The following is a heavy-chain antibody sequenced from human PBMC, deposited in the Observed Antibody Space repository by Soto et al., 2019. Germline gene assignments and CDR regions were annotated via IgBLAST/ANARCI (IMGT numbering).Heavy chain of an antibody. D-gene: IGHD1-7*01. Sequence: GGSLRLSCAASGFTFSNAWMSWVRQAPGKGLEWVGRIKSKTDGGTTDYAAPVKGRFTISRDDSKNTLYLQMNSLKTEDTAVYYCTTGATSRPNWNYEGEFDYWGQGTLVTVSS. CDR3: TTGATSRPNWNYEGEFDY. CDR1: GFTFSNAW. CDR2: IKSKTDGGTT. J-gene: IGHJ4*02. V-gene: IGHV3-15*01.